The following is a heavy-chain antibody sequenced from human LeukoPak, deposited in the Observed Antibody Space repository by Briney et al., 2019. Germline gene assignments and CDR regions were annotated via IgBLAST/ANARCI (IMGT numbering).Heavy chain of an antibody. V-gene: IGHV3-9*03. CDR1: GFTFDDYA. Sequence: GGSLRLSCAASGFTFDDYAMHWVRQAPGKGLECVSGISWNSGSIGYADSVKGRFTISRDNAKNSLYLQMNSLRAEDMALYYCAKGGPSGSYSTIDYWGQGTLVTVSS. D-gene: IGHD3-10*01. CDR2: ISWNSGSI. CDR3: AKGGPSGSYSTIDY. J-gene: IGHJ4*02.